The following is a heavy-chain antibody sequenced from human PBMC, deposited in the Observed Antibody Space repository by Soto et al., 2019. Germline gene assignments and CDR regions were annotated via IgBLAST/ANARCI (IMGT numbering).Heavy chain of an antibody. J-gene: IGHJ4*02. D-gene: IGHD2-8*01. V-gene: IGHV1-69*01. CDR2: IIPIFGTA. Sequence: QVQLVQSGAEVKKPGSSVKVSCKASGGTFSSYAISWVRQAPGQGLEWIGGIIPIFGTANYAQKFQGRVTITADESTSTAYMELSSLRSEDTAVYYCARDGLMVYAMDGFDYWGQGTLVTVSS. CDR1: GGTFSSYA. CDR3: ARDGLMVYAMDGFDY.